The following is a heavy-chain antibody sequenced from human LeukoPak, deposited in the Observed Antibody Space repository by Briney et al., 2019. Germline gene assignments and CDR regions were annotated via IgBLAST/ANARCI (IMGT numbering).Heavy chain of an antibody. CDR3: AREAPIPLGYCSSTSCYNAFDI. V-gene: IGHV3-74*01. Sequence: GGSLRLSCAASGFTFSSYWMHWVRQAPGKGLVWVSRINSDGSSTSYADSAKGRFTISRDNAKNTLYLQMNRLRAEDTAVYYCAREAPIPLGYCSSTSCYNAFDIWGQGTMVTVSS. J-gene: IGHJ3*02. D-gene: IGHD2-2*02. CDR2: INSDGSST. CDR1: GFTFSSYW.